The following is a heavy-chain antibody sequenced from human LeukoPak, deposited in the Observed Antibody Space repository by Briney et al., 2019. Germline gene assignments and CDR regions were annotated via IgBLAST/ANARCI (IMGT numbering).Heavy chain of an antibody. CDR3: ARLLRRRYYFDY. CDR1: GGSISSFY. V-gene: IGHV4-34*01. D-gene: IGHD2/OR15-2a*01. Sequence: PSETLSLTCSVSGGSISSFYCNWMRQPAGKGLEWIGEINHSGSTNYNPSLKSRVTISVDTSKNQFSLKLSSVTAADTAVYYCARLLRRRYYFDYWGQGTLVTVSS. CDR2: INHSGST. J-gene: IGHJ4*02.